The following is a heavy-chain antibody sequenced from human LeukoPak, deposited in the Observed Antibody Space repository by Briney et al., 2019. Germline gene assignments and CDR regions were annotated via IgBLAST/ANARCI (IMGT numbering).Heavy chain of an antibody. V-gene: IGHV3-23*01. CDR1: GFTFSNYW. Sequence: GGSLRLSCAVSGFTFSNYWMSWVRQAPAKGLEWVSITVAGYSETHYADSVRGRFTISRDDSSNTLSLEMNSLRADDTGTYYCVKDFCRGGNCPFPFFDSWGQGTVVTVSS. J-gene: IGHJ4*02. CDR3: VKDFCRGGNCPFPFFDS. CDR2: TVAGYSET. D-gene: IGHD4-23*01.